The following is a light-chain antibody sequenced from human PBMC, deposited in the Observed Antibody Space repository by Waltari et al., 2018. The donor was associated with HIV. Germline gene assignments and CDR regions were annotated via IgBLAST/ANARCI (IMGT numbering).Light chain of an antibody. CDR1: STNIGSNI. V-gene: IGLV1-44*01. CDR2: SND. J-gene: IGLJ3*02. Sequence: QSVLTQPPSVSGTPGQNVTLSCSGSSTNIGSNIVNWYQQHPGAAPKLLIYSNDQRPSGLPDRFSGSKSDTSASLAISGLQSADEADYYCAAWDDSLNGMFGGGTKLTV. CDR3: AAWDDSLNGM.